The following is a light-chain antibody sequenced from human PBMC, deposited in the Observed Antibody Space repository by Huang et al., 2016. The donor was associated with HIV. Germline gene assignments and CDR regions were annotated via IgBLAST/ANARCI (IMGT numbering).Light chain of an antibody. CDR2: GAS. J-gene: IGKJ4*01. CDR1: QSVRSSS. Sequence: EIVLTQSPGTLSLSPGERATLSCRASQSVRSSSLAWYQQKPGQSPRLLIFGASNRATAIPDRFSGIGSATDFTLTISRLEPEDFAVYYCQQYGSSPLTFGGRTKVEIK. CDR3: QQYGSSPLT. V-gene: IGKV3-20*01.